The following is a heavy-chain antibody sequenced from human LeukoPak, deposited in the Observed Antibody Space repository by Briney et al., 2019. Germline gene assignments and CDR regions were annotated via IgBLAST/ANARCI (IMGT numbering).Heavy chain of an antibody. Sequence: ASVTVSCKASGYTFTGYYMHWVRQAPGQGLEWMGWINPNSGGTNYAQKFQDRVTMTRDTSITTAYMDMSRLRSDDTAVYYCARVPYSSSSPDDAFDIWGQGTMVTVSS. J-gene: IGHJ3*02. CDR2: INPNSGGT. D-gene: IGHD6-6*01. CDR3: ARVPYSSSSPDDAFDI. V-gene: IGHV1-2*02. CDR1: GYTFTGYY.